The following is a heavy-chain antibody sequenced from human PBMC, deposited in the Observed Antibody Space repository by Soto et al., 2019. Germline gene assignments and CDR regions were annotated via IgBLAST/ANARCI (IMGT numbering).Heavy chain of an antibody. D-gene: IGHD6-19*01. V-gene: IGHV4-59*08. J-gene: IGHJ4*02. Sequence: SEPRSLTCTISGASTCGYYWSWIRQSPGRGLEWIGYVFSSGSTNYSPSLQSRVAISIDTSKRQFFLKLTSVTAADTALYYCARHWWSSGSYLVFDSWGQGTQVTVSS. CDR1: GASTCGYY. CDR2: VFSSGST. CDR3: ARHWWSSGSYLVFDS.